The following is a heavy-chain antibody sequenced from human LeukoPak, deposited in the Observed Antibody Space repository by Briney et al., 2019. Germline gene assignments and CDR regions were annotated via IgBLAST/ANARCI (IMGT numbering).Heavy chain of an antibody. CDR1: GYTFTGYY. CDR3: ARDNEDGGLFDY. CDR2: INPNGGGT. Sequence: GASVKVSCKASGYTFTGYYMHWVRQAPGQGLEWMGWINPNGGGTNYAQKFQGRVTMTRDTSISTAYMELSRLRSDDTAVYYCARDNEDGGLFDYWGQGTLVTVSS. D-gene: IGHD4-23*01. V-gene: IGHV1-2*02. J-gene: IGHJ4*02.